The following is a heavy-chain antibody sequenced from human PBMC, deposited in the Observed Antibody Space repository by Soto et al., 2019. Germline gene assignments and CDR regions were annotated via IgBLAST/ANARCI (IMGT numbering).Heavy chain of an antibody. J-gene: IGHJ4*02. CDR2: IIPIFGTP. CDR1: GVTFSRQD. Sequence: SVKVSCKASGVTFSRQDMRWVRQAPGQGLEWMGGIIPIFGTPQYAEKFQDRVTITADESTSTAYMELSSLTSEDTAVYYCATNEGRDGYSFDYRGQGTPVTVSS. V-gene: IGHV1-69*13. CDR3: ATNEGRDGYSFDY. D-gene: IGHD5-12*01.